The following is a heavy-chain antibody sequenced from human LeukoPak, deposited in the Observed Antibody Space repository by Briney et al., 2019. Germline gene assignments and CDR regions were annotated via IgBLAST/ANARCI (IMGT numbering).Heavy chain of an antibody. V-gene: IGHV3-21*01. J-gene: IGHJ4*02. CDR3: ARDAGYSGSWFNFDY. CDR1: GFTFSSYN. D-gene: IGHD6-13*01. CDR2: ISSRSSYI. Sequence: GGSLRLSCAASGFTFSSYNMNWARQAPGKGLEWVSSISSRSSYIYYADSMKGRFTISRDNAKNSLYLQMNSLRAEDTAVYYCARDAGYSGSWFNFDYWGQGTLVTVSS.